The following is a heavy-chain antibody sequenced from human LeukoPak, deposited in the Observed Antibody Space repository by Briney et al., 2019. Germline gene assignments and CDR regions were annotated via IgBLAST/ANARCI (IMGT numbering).Heavy chain of an antibody. J-gene: IGHJ6*03. V-gene: IGHV3-23*01. CDR1: GFSFSSYA. Sequence: GGSLRLSCAASGFSFSSYAMSWVRQAPGKGLEWVSAISGSGGSTYYADSVKGRFTISRDNSKNTLYLQMNSLRAEDTAVYYCAKTPERYCSSTSCYVGASYYYYMDVWGKGTTVTVSS. D-gene: IGHD2-2*01. CDR3: AKTPERYCSSTSCYVGASYYYYMDV. CDR2: ISGSGGST.